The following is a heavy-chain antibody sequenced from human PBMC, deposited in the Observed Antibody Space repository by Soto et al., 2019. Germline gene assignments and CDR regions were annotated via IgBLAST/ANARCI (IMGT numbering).Heavy chain of an antibody. CDR2: INPNSGGA. CDR3: ARDYSGHGMDV. V-gene: IGHV1-2*02. CDR1: GYTFTAYH. J-gene: IGHJ6*02. D-gene: IGHD1-26*01. Sequence: ASVKVSCKTSGYTFTAYHIHWARQAPGQGLEWMGWINPNSGGANYAQKFEGRVTMTRDTSISTVYMELSRLGSDDTVLYYCARDYSGHGMDVWGQGTTVTVSS.